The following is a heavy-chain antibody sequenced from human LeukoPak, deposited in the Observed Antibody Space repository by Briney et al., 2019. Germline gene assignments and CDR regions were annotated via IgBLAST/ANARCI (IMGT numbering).Heavy chain of an antibody. V-gene: IGHV1-2*02. CDR3: ARDRYGDGFAHFDY. Sequence: ASGKVSCKASGYTFTSYAMHWVRQAPGQGLEWMGWITPSGGTNYPQKFQGRVAITRDTSITTAYMDPSRLTSDDTAVYYCARDRYGDGFAHFDYWGQGALVTVSS. CDR2: ITPSGGT. J-gene: IGHJ4*02. D-gene: IGHD5-24*01. CDR1: GYTFTSYA.